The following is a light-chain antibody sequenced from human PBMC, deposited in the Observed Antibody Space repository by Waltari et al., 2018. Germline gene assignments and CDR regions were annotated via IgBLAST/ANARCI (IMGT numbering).Light chain of an antibody. J-gene: IGLJ1*01. CDR2: EVY. CDR1: ISDVGNYDL. CDR3: CSYGGPITPYV. Sequence: HSALTQPASVSGSLGQSITISCTGTISDVGNYDLVSWYQQHPGRAPNLMIHEVYKRPSGISSRFSASKSGATASLPISGLRPEDEADYYCCSYGGPITPYVFGTGTQVTVL. V-gene: IGLV2-23*02.